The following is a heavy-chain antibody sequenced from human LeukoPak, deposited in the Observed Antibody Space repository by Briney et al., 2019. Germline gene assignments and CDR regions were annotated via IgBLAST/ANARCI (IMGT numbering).Heavy chain of an antibody. V-gene: IGHV1-18*01. CDR3: ARGYINNWRGFDP. CDR1: GYTFTSYA. CDR2: ISAYNGNI. Sequence: ASVTVSCKASGYTFTSYAMNWVRQAPGQGLEWMGWISAYNGNIQYLRKFQGRVTMTTDTSTSTAYMELRSLRSDDTAIYYCARGYINNWRGFDPWGQGTLVPVSS. D-gene: IGHD1-1*01. J-gene: IGHJ5*02.